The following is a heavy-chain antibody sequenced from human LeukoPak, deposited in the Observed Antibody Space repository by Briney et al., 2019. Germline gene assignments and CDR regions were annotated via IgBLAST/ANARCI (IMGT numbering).Heavy chain of an antibody. J-gene: IGHJ6*02. Sequence: GSLRLSCAASGFTFSSYAMSWVRQAPGKGLEWVSAISGSGGSTYYADYVKGRFTISRDNSKNTLYLQMNSLRAEDTAVYYCAKDRAPAVVGATPYYYGMHVWGQGTTVTVSS. CDR2: ISGSGGST. CDR1: GFTFSSYA. CDR3: AKDRAPAVVGATPYYYGMHV. V-gene: IGHV3-23*01. D-gene: IGHD1-26*01.